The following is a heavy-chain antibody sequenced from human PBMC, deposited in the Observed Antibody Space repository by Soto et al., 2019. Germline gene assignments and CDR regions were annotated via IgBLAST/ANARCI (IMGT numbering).Heavy chain of an antibody. CDR3: ARDRHGYCTNGVCYGHYYGMDV. V-gene: IGHV1-69*13. D-gene: IGHD2-8*01. J-gene: IGHJ6*02. Sequence: SVKVSCKASGGTFSSYAISWVRQAPGQGLEWMGGIIPIFGTANYAQKFQGRVTITADEFTSTAYMELSSLRSEDTAVYYCARDRHGYCTNGVCYGHYYGMDVWGQGTTVTVSS. CDR1: GGTFSSYA. CDR2: IIPIFGTA.